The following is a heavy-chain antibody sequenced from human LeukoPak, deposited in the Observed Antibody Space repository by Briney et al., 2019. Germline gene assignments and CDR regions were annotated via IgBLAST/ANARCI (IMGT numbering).Heavy chain of an antibody. CDR1: GFTFSSYA. V-gene: IGHV3-23*01. J-gene: IGHJ4*02. D-gene: IGHD4-23*01. Sequence: PGGSLRLSCAASGFTFSSYAMSWVRQAPGKGLEWVSAIGGSGGTTYYADSVKGRFTISRDNSKNTLYLQMNSLRAEDTAVYYCAKDSPTVETRRGFDYWGQGTLVTVSS. CDR2: IGGSGGTT. CDR3: AKDSPTVETRRGFDY.